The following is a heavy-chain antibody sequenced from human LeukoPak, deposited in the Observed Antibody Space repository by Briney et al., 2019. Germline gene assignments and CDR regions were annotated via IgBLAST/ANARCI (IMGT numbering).Heavy chain of an antibody. CDR1: GFTLSSYA. CDR2: ISGSSGST. V-gene: IGHV3-23*01. CDR3: AKGDFVVVPAATAGTA. J-gene: IGHJ4*02. Sequence: GGSLRLSCAASGFTLSSYAMSWVRQAPGKGLEWVSAISGSSGSTYYADSVKGRFTISRDNSKNTLYLQMNSLRAEDTAVYYCAKGDFVVVPAATAGTAWGQGTLVTVSS. D-gene: IGHD2-2*01.